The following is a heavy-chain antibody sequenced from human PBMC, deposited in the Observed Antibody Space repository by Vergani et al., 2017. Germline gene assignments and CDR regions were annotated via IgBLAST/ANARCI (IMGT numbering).Heavy chain of an antibody. CDR2: INAGNGNT. CDR3: ARDKAYDILTGYYNPPFDY. D-gene: IGHD3-9*01. CDR1: GYTFTSYA. V-gene: IGHV1-3*01. Sequence: QVQLVQSGAEVKKPGASVKVSCKASGYTFTSYAMHWVRQAPGQRLEWMGWINAGNGNTKYSQKFQGRVTITRDTSASTAYMELSSLRSEDMAVYYCARDKAYDILTGYYNPPFDYWGQGTLVTVSS. J-gene: IGHJ4*02.